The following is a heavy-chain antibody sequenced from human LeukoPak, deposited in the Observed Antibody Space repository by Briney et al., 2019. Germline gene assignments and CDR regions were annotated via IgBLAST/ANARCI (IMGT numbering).Heavy chain of an antibody. CDR2: INPSGGST. D-gene: IGHD1-14*01. V-gene: IGHV1-46*01. J-gene: IGHJ3*02. CDR3: ARGTHGGIRDAFDI. Sequence: ASVKVSCKASGYTFTSYYMHWVRRAPGQGLEWMGRINPSGGSTSYAQKFQGRVTMTRDTSTSTVYMGLSSLRSDDTAVYYCARGTHGGIRDAFDIWGQGTMVTVSS. CDR1: GYTFTSYY.